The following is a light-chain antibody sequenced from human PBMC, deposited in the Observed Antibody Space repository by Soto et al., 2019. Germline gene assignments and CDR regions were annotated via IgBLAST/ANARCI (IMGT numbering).Light chain of an antibody. CDR3: QQYNSYGT. V-gene: IGKV1-5*01. CDR1: QSIDSS. J-gene: IGKJ2*01. Sequence: DIQMTQSPSTLSASVGDRVTITCRASQSIDSSLAWYQQKQRKGPKLLIYDASTLESGVPSRFSGSGLGTEFALTISSLQPDDFATFYCQQYNSYGTFGQGTKLEI. CDR2: DAS.